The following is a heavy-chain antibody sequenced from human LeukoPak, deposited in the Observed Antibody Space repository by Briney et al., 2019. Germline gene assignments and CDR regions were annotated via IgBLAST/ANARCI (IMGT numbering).Heavy chain of an antibody. D-gene: IGHD1-26*01. CDR1: GFTFSDYW. CDR3: ASSGSYRFDY. CDR2: INQDGSEK. J-gene: IGHJ4*02. V-gene: IGHV3-7*01. Sequence: PGGSLRLSCAASGFTFSDYWMGWVRQAPGKGLEWVANINQDGSEKYYVDSVKGRFTISRDNAKNSLYLQMNSLRVEDTAVYYCASSGSYRFDYWGQGTLVTVSS.